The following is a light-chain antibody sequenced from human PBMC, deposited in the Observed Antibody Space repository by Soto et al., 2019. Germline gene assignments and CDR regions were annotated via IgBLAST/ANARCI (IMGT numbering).Light chain of an antibody. CDR2: GAS. V-gene: IGKV3-15*01. CDR3: QQYDNWPT. Sequence: EIVMTQSPVTLSVSPGERVTLSCRASQSVSSNLAWYQQKPGQTPRLLFYGASTRATGLPARFSGSGSGTAFTRTISSLQSEDFAVYYCQQYDNWPTCGQGTRLEIK. CDR1: QSVSSN. J-gene: IGKJ5*01.